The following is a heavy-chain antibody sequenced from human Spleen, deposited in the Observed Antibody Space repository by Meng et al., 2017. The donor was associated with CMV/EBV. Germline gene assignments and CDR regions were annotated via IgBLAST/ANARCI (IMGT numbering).Heavy chain of an antibody. CDR3: ARAPTVANYYYGMDV. D-gene: IGHD4-11*01. CDR2: MYAGGEI. Sequence: SETLSLTCTVSGGSVSSGDSFWAWIRQPPGKGLEWIGYMYAGGEIYYNPSLKSRLTISVDTSKNQFSLKLYSVTAADTAVYYCARAPTVANYYYGMDVWGQGTTVTVSS. V-gene: IGHV4-30-4*08. CDR1: GGSVSSGDSF. J-gene: IGHJ6*02.